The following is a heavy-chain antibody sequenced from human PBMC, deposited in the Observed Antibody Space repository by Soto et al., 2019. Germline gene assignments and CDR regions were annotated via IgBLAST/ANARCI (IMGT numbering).Heavy chain of an antibody. V-gene: IGHV3-7*02. J-gene: IGHJ3*02. CDR2: IKRDGSGG. Sequence: QLVESGGGLVQPGGSLRLSCAASGFTFSNYWMTWVRQAPGKGLEWVANIKRDGSGGYYLNSVRGRFTVSRDNARNTLYLQMKIQRSEDTAPDYCACDVSPGSSGWYVDAFDIWGQGTLVTVSS. CDR3: ACDVSPGSSGWYVDAFDI. CDR1: GFTFSNYW. D-gene: IGHD6-13*01.